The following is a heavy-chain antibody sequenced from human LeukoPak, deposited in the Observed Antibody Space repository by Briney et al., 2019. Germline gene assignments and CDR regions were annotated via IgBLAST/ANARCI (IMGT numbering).Heavy chain of an antibody. CDR3: ARDSYGPFD. J-gene: IGHJ4*02. CDR2: IYHSGST. V-gene: IGHV4-30-2*01. D-gene: IGHD5-18*01. CDR1: GGSISSGGYS. Sequence: PSGTLSLTCAVSGGSISSGGYSWSWIRQPPGKGLEWIGYIYHSGSTYYNPSLKSRVTISVDRSKNQFSLKLSSVTAADTAVYYCARDSYGPFDWGQGTLVTVSS.